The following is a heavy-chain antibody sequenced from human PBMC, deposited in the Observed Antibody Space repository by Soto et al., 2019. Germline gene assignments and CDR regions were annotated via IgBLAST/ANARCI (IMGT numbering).Heavy chain of an antibody. V-gene: IGHV3-23*01. D-gene: IGHD2-15*01. CDR3: TTDLVVAATWWALDY. CDR2: ISGSGGST. CDR1: GFTFSSYA. Sequence: PGGSLRLSCAASGFTFSSYAMSWVRQAPGKGLEWVSAISGSGGSTYYADSVKGRFTISRDNSKNTLYLQMNSLKTEDTAVYYCTTDLVVAATWWALDYWGQGTLVTVSS. J-gene: IGHJ4*02.